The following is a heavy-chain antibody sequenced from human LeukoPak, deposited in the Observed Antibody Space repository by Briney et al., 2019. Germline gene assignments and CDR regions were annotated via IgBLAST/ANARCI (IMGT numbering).Heavy chain of an antibody. J-gene: IGHJ4*02. CDR2: TYYRSKWYN. V-gene: IGHV6-1*01. D-gene: IGHD6-19*01. CDR3: ARDVGTSGWHTFDY. Sequence: SQTLSVTCAISGDSVSSNNGAWNWIRQSPSRGLEWLGRTYYRSKWYNDFAPSMQGRITISPDTSKNQFSLQLYSVTPEDTAVYYCARDVGTSGWHTFDYWGQGALVTVSS. CDR1: GDSVSSNNGA.